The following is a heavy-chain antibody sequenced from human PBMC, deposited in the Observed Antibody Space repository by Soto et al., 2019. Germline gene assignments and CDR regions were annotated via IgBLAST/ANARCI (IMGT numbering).Heavy chain of an antibody. D-gene: IGHD5-12*01. CDR1: GGTFSTST. CDR2: IIPILDTA. J-gene: IGHJ4*02. Sequence: QVQLVQSGAEVKEPGSSVKVSCKASGGTFSTSTFTWVRQAPGQGLEWMGRIIPILDTADYAQKFQGSVTITADKSTSKAFMELSSLRSEDTGIYYCARDSPIGSVFSGYDAIDLWGQGTLVTVS. V-gene: IGHV1-69*08. CDR3: ARDSPIGSVFSGYDAIDL.